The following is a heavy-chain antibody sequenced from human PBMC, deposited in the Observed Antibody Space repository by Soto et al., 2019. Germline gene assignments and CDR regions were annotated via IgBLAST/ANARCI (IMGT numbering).Heavy chain of an antibody. CDR3: ARGYYDFWSGYYKAHYYYGMDV. D-gene: IGHD3-3*01. V-gene: IGHV4-34*01. CDR2: INHSGST. J-gene: IGHJ6*02. Sequence: SETLSLTCAVYGGSFSVYYWSWIRHPPGKGLEWIGEINHSGSTNYNPSLKSRVTISVDTSKNQFSLKLSSVTAADTAVYYCARGYYDFWSGYYKAHYYYGMDVWGQGTTVTVSS. CDR1: GGSFSVYY.